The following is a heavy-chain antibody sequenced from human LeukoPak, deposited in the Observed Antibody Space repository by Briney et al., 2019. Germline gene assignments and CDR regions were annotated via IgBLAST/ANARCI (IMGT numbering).Heavy chain of an antibody. D-gene: IGHD3-10*02. CDR1: GFTFSSYN. CDR3: AELGITMIGGV. CDR2: ISSTSRSYI. V-gene: IGHV3-21*01. J-gene: IGHJ6*04. Sequence: GGSLRLSCAASGFTFSSYNMNWVRQAPGKGLEWVSSISSTSRSYIYYADSVKGRFTISRDNAKNSLYLQMNSLRAEDTAVYYCAELGITMIGGVWGKGTTVTISS.